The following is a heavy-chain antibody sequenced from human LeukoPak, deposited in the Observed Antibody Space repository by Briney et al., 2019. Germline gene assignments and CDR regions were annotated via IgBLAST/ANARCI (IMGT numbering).Heavy chain of an antibody. Sequence: GGSLRLSCAASGFTVSSNYMNWVRQAPGKGLEWVSVMRSGGTTSYADPVKGRFTISRDSSKNMLYLQMNSLRAEDTAMYYCARESLKGSTTDGFDIWGQGTMVTVSS. CDR3: ARESLKGSTTDGFDI. J-gene: IGHJ3*02. CDR2: MRSGGTT. V-gene: IGHV3-53*01. D-gene: IGHD5/OR15-5a*01. CDR1: GFTVSSNY.